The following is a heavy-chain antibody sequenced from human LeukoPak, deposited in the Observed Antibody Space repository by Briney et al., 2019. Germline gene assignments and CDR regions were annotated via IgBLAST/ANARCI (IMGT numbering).Heavy chain of an antibody. CDR1: GFTFDDYG. CDR2: INWNGGST. J-gene: IGHJ4*02. CDR3: AKDQQYYYDSSGYPSFDY. V-gene: IGHV3-20*04. D-gene: IGHD3-22*01. Sequence: PGGSLRLSCAASGFTFDDYGMSWVRQAPGKGLEWVSGINWNGGSTGYADSVKGRFTISRDNSKNTLYLQMNSLRAEDTAVYYCAKDQQYYYDSSGYPSFDYWGQGTLVTVSS.